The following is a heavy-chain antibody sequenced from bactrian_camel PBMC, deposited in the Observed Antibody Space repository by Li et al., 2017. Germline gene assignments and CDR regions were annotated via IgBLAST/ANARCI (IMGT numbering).Heavy chain of an antibody. CDR3: TKGVGGTPYN. J-gene: IGHJ4*01. Sequence: DVQLVESGGGLVQPGGSLRLSCAASGFTFGSYDMSWVRQVPGKGLEWVSSINSGGETTYYLDSVKGRFTISRDNAKNMVYLQLNSLKTEDTAMYYCTKGVGGTPYNWGQGTQVTVS. CDR2: INSGGETT. CDR1: GFTFGSYD. V-gene: IGHV3S40*01. D-gene: IGHD6*01.